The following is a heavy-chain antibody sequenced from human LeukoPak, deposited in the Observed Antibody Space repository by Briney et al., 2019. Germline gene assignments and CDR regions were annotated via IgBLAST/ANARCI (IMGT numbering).Heavy chain of an antibody. Sequence: GESLKISCKGSGYSFTSNWIGWVRQMPGKGLELMGVIYPSDSDTRYSPSFQGQVTISADKSISTAYLQWRSLKVSDSAMYYCARLTAVVTFDYWGQGTLVTVSS. CDR3: ARLTAVVTFDY. V-gene: IGHV5-51*01. J-gene: IGHJ4*02. CDR2: IYPSDSDT. D-gene: IGHD4-23*01. CDR1: GYSFTSNW.